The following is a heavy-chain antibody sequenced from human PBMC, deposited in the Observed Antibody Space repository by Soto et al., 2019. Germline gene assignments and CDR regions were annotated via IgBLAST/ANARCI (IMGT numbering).Heavy chain of an antibody. D-gene: IGHD4-4*01. Sequence: EVQLLESGGGLVQPGGSLRLSCAASGFTFNAYAMTWVRQAPGKGLEWVSAFGGSGGNRYYAASVKGRFTISRDNSKHTLDLQMSRLRVEDTAVYYCARVASDYINSVDHWGQGILVTVSS. CDR1: GFTFNAYA. J-gene: IGHJ4*02. CDR2: FGGSGGNR. CDR3: ARVASDYINSVDH. V-gene: IGHV3-23*01.